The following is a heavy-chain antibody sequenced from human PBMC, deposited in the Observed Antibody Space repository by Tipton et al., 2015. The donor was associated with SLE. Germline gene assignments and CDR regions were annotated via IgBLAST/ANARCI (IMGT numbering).Heavy chain of an antibody. CDR2: IYYSGST. D-gene: IGHD6-6*01. CDR3: ARHGRIAARDWYFDL. J-gene: IGHJ2*01. CDR1: GGSISSYY. V-gene: IGHV4-59*08. Sequence: TLFLTCTVSGGSISSYYWSWIRQPPGKGLEWIGYIYYSGSTNYNPSLKSRVTISVDTSKNQFSLKLSSVTAADTAVYYCARHGRIAARDWYFDLWGRGTLVTVSS.